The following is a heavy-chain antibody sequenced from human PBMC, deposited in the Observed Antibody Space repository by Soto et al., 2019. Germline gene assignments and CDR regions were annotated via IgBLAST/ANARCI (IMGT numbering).Heavy chain of an antibody. CDR1: GGSISSGGYY. CDR2: IYYSGST. D-gene: IGHD5-18*01. V-gene: IGHV4-31*03. CDR3: VRDRYSYGYRNFDY. Sequence: SETLSLTCTVSGGSISSGGYYWSWIRQHPGKGLEWIGYIYYSGSTYYNPSLKSRVTISVDTSKNQFSLKLSSVTAADTAVYYCVRDRYSYGYRNFDYWGQGTLVTVSS. J-gene: IGHJ4*02.